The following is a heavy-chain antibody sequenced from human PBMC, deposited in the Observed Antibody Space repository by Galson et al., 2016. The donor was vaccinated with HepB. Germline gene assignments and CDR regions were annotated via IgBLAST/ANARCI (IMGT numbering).Heavy chain of an antibody. J-gene: IGHJ6*04. D-gene: IGHD4-11*01. CDR3: ARDNSYSNQRLFYNGMDV. CDR2: VSGYNGNT. Sequence: SVKVSCKASGYTFTSYGISWVRQAPGQGLEWLGWVSGYNGNTNYAQKFQGRVTMTTDTSATIAYMELRSLRSDDAAVYYCARDNSYSNQRLFYNGMDVWGKGTAVTVSS. CDR1: GYTFTSYG. V-gene: IGHV1-18*01.